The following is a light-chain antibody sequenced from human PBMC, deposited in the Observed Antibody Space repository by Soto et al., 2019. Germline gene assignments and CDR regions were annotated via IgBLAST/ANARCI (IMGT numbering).Light chain of an antibody. CDR1: QSISSW. CDR3: QQYNSYSPYT. CDR2: KAS. J-gene: IGKJ2*01. V-gene: IGKV1-5*03. Sequence: DIQMTQSPSTLSASVGDRVTITCRASQSISSWLAWYQQKPGKAPKLLIYKASSLESGVPSRFSGSGSGTEFTLTISSLQPYDFATYYCQQYNSYSPYTFGHGTKLEIK.